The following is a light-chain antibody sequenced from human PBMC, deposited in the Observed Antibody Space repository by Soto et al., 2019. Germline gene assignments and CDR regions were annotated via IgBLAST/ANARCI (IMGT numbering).Light chain of an antibody. V-gene: IGKV3D-15*01. CDR1: QSVSSY. CDR3: QHYNSYSEA. Sequence: EILVTQSPLSLPVTPGEPASISCRSSQSVSSYLAWYQQKPGQAPRLLIHGASSRAGGVPDRVSGSGSGTAFTLTISSLQPDDFATYYCQHYNSYSEAFGQGTKVDI. J-gene: IGKJ1*01. CDR2: GAS.